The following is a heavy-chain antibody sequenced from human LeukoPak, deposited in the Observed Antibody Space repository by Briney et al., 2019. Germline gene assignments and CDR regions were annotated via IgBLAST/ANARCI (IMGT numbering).Heavy chain of an antibody. Sequence: PSETLSLTCAVYGGSFSGYYWSWIRQPPGKGLEWIGEINHSGSTNYNPSLKSRVAISVDTSKNQFSLKLSSVTAADTAVYYCARGENIVLIKNWFDPWGQGTLVTVSS. D-gene: IGHD2-8*01. CDR2: INHSGST. V-gene: IGHV4-34*01. CDR3: ARGENIVLIKNWFDP. CDR1: GGSFSGYY. J-gene: IGHJ5*02.